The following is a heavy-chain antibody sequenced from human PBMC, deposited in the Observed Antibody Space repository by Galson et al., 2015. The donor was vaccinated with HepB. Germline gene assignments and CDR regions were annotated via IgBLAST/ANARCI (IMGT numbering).Heavy chain of an antibody. CDR1: GGSISSSSYY. D-gene: IGHD6-13*01. CDR3: ARPRYSSSWYDAFDI. CDR2: IYYSGST. Sequence: LSLTCTVSGGSISSSSYYWGWIRQPPGKGLEWIGSIYYSGSTYYTPPLKSRVTISVDTSKNQFSLKLSSVTAADTAVYYCARPRYSSSWYDAFDIWGQGTMVTVSS. V-gene: IGHV4-39*01. J-gene: IGHJ3*02.